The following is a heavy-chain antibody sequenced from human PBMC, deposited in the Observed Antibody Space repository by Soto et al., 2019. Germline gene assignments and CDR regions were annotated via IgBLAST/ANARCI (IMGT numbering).Heavy chain of an antibody. V-gene: IGHV1-18*01. CDR1: GYTFTSYG. CDR2: ISAYNGNT. D-gene: IGHD6-13*01. J-gene: IGHJ6*02. Sequence: QVQLVQSGAEVKKPGASVKVSCKASGYTFTSYGISWVRQAPGQGLDWMGWISAYNGNTNYAQKLQGRVTMTIDTSTSTAYMERRSLRSDDTAVYYCAREGEQQLAHYYYGMDVWGQGTTVTVSS. CDR3: AREGEQQLAHYYYGMDV.